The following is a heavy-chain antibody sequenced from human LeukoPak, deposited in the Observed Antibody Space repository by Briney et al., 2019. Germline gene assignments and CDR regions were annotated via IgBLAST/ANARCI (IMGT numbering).Heavy chain of an antibody. CDR1: GGSIRSYY. D-gene: IGHD2/OR15-2a*01. V-gene: IGHV4-4*07. Sequence: SETLSLTCDVSGGSIRSYYWGWVRQPAGKGLEWIGRIYTTGTTNFNPSLKSRLTMSVDTSKNQFSLNLTSVTAADTAVYFCARQGYTAAYYFLDFWGPGTLVTVSS. J-gene: IGHJ4*02. CDR2: IYTTGTT. CDR3: ARQGYTAAYYFLDF.